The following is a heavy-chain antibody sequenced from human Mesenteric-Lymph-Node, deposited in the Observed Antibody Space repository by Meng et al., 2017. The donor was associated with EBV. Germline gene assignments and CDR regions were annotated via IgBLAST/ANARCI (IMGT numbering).Heavy chain of an antibody. CDR3: VGDRFGSGAPYYFDY. V-gene: IGHV3-30*04. CDR2: ISHDERNK. CDR1: GFTFSGHA. J-gene: IGHJ4*01. D-gene: IGHD3-10*01. Sequence: VQLVESGGGLVKPGGSLRLSGAASGFTFSGHAMHWVRQAPGKGLGWVAVISHDERNKFSADSVKGRFTISRDNSENTVHLQINILRIDDTAIYYCVGDRFGSGAPYYFDYWGHGTLVTVAS.